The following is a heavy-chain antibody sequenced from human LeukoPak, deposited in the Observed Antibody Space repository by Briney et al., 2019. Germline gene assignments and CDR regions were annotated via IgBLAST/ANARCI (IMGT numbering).Heavy chain of an antibody. J-gene: IGHJ4*02. D-gene: IGHD3-9*01. V-gene: IGHV3-23*01. Sequence: PGGSLRLSCAVSGFTFSGYGMSWVRQAPGKGLEWVSGIGASGGSTYYADSVKGRFTISRDNSKNTLYLQMNSLRTEDTAVYYCAKAEGYDILTGLDYWGQGTLVTVSS. CDR3: AKAEGYDILTGLDY. CDR2: IGASGGST. CDR1: GFTFSGYG.